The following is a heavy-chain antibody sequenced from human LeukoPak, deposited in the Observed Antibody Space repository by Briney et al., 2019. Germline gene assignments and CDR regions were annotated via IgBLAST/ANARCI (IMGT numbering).Heavy chain of an antibody. CDR3: ARGNRGAFDI. CDR1: GFTFSIFW. J-gene: IGHJ3*02. V-gene: IGHV3-7*04. Sequence: GGSLRLSCAASGFTFSIFWMNWVRQTPGKGLEWVASIKQDGSEKYYVDSVKGRLTISRDNAKNSLYLQMNSLSAEDTAIYYCARGNRGAFDIWGQGTMVTVSS. CDR2: IKQDGSEK.